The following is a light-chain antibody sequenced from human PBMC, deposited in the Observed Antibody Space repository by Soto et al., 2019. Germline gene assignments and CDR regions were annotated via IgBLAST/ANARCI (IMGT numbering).Light chain of an antibody. CDR3: QQYFTSPWT. CDR1: QHILDRATNKNY. Sequence: DIVMTPSPDSLAVSLGERATFNCKSIQHILDRATNKNYLAWYQQKSGQPPKLLIYWASLREPGVPDRFTGSGSGTDFTLTILSLQAEDVGVDSCQQYFTSPWTFGQGTQVAI. V-gene: IGKV4-1*01. J-gene: IGKJ1*01. CDR2: WAS.